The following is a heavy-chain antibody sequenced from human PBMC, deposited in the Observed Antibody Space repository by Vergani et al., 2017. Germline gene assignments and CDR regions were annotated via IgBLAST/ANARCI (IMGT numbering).Heavy chain of an antibody. CDR2: MNPNSGNT. J-gene: IGHJ6*03. CDR3: ARGVRGVIPYYYYYMDV. D-gene: IGHD3-10*01. Sequence: QVQLVQSGAEVKKPGASVKVSCKASGYTFTSYDINWVRQATGQGLEWMGWMNPNSGNTGYAQKFQGRFTMTRNTSISTAYMELSSLRSEDTAVYYCARGVRGVIPYYYYYMDVWGRGTTVTVSS. CDR1: GYTFTSYD. V-gene: IGHV1-8*01.